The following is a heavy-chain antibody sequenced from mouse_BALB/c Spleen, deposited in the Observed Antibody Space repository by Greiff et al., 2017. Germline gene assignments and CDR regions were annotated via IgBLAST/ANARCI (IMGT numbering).Heavy chain of an antibody. V-gene: IGHV5-6-3*01. Sequence: EVKLEESGGGLVQPGGSLKLSCAASGFTFSSYGMSWVRQTPDKRLELVATINSNGGSTYYPDSVKGRFTISRDNAKNTLYLQMSSLKSEDTAMYYCARLYGNYWFAYWGQGTLVTVSA. CDR3: ARLYGNYWFAY. J-gene: IGHJ3*01. CDR1: GFTFSSYG. CDR2: INSNGGST. D-gene: IGHD2-1*01.